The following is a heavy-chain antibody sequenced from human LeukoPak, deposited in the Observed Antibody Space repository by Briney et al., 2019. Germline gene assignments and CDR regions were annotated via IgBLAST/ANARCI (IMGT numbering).Heavy chain of an antibody. J-gene: IGHJ6*04. V-gene: IGHV1-18*04. CDR2: ISAYNGNT. Sequence: ASVKVSCKASGYTFTSYGISWVRQAPGQGLEWMGWISAYNGNTNYAQKLQGRVTMTTDTSTSTAYMELRSLRSDDTAVYYCARGAARYYKRYYYGMDVWGKGTTVTVSS. CDR1: GYTFTSYG. CDR3: ARGAARYYKRYYYGMDV. D-gene: IGHD3-10*01.